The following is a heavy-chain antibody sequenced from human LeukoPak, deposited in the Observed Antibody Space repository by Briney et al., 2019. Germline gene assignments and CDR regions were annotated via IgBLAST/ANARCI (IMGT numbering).Heavy chain of an antibody. V-gene: IGHV3-21*01. J-gene: IGHJ5*02. CDR2: ISSSSSYI. Sequence: PGGSLRLSCAASGFTFSSYSMNWVRQAPGKGLEWVSSISSSSSYIYYADSVKGRFTISRDNAKNSLYLQMNSLRAEDTAVYYCAKCTSCYNNHRNNWLDPWGQGTLVTVSS. D-gene: IGHD2-2*01. CDR1: GFTFSSYS. CDR3: AKCTSCYNNHRNNWLDP.